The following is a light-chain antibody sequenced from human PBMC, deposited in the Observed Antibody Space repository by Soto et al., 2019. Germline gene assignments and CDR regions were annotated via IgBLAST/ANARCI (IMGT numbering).Light chain of an antibody. V-gene: IGKV1-5*03. CDR3: QQYNRWYT. J-gene: IGKJ2*01. CDR2: KAS. CDR1: QSISSW. Sequence: DIPMTQPPSTLSASVGDRVTITCRASQSISSWLAWYQQKPGKAPKLLIYKASSLKSGVPPRFSGSGSGAHFTLTISSLQPDDFASYYCQQYNRWYTFGQGTKLEI.